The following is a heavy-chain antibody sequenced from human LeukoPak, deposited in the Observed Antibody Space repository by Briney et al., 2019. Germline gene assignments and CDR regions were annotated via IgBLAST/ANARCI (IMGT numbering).Heavy chain of an antibody. J-gene: IGHJ4*02. CDR1: GNSISSGDNY. Sequence: QTLSLTCTVSGNSISSGDNYWSWIRQPAGKGLEWIGRIYTSGSTNYNPSLKSRVTISGDTSKNQFSLRLSSVTAADTAVYYCARASYSYDINGWVPFDYWGQGTLVTVSS. CDR3: ARASYSYDINGWVPFDY. D-gene: IGHD3-22*01. CDR2: IYTSGST. V-gene: IGHV4-61*02.